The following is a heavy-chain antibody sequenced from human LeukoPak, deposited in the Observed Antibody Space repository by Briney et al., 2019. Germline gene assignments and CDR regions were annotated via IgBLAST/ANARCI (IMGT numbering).Heavy chain of an antibody. J-gene: IGHJ4*02. D-gene: IGHD4-17*01. CDR3: AKVHSYGAVTGREDY. Sequence: GGSLRLSCAASGFTFSNHAMSWVRQAPGKGLEWVSAISGSGGSTYYADSVKGRFTISRDNSKNTLYLQMNSLRAEDTAVYYCAKVHSYGAVTGREDYWGQGTLVTVSS. V-gene: IGHV3-23*01. CDR2: ISGSGGST. CDR1: GFTFSNHA.